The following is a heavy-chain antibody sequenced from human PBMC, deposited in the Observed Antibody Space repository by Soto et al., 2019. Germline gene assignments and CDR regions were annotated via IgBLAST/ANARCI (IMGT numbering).Heavy chain of an antibody. D-gene: IGHD2-2*01. V-gene: IGHV4-39*01. CDR3: ARHSGTYASSWFDA. CDR2: IYYSGST. CDR1: GGSISSSSFY. Sequence: SETLSLTCAVSGGSISSSSFYWGWIRQPPGKGLEWIGSIYYSGSTYYNPSLKSRFTVSINTSKNQFFLELSSVTAADTAVYFCARHSGTYASSWFDAWGPGTLVTVSS. J-gene: IGHJ5*02.